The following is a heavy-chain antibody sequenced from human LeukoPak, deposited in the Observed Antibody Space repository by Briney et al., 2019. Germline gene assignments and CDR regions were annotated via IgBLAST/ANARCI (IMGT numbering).Heavy chain of an antibody. Sequence: SQTLSLTCTVSGGSIRSGDFYWSWIRQPPGKGLEWIGYIHYSGSTNYNPSLKSRVTISVDMSKNQISLKLSSVTAADTAVYYCARHGWFGELLYGWFDPWGQGTLVTVSS. V-gene: IGHV4-30-4*08. CDR3: ARHGWFGELLYGWFDP. CDR1: GGSIRSGDFY. J-gene: IGHJ5*02. CDR2: IHYSGST. D-gene: IGHD3-10*01.